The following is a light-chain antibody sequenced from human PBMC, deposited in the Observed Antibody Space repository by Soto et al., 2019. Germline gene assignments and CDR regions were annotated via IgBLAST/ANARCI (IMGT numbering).Light chain of an antibody. Sequence: QSVLTQPASVSGSPGQSITISCTGTSSDVGGYNYVSWYQQHPGKAPKLMIYDVSNRPSGVSNRFSGSKSGNTASLTISGLQAEDEADYYCSSYTSSITLYVFGTGTKLTVL. V-gene: IGLV2-14*01. CDR3: SSYTSSITLYV. CDR1: SSDVGGYNY. CDR2: DVS. J-gene: IGLJ1*01.